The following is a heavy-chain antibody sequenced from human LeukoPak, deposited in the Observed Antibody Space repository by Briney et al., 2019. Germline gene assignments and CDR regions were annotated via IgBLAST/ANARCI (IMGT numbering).Heavy chain of an antibody. V-gene: IGHV3-48*03. J-gene: IGHJ6*03. CDR2: ISSSGSTI. Sequence: QTGGSLRLSCAASGFTFSSYEMNWVRQAPGKGLEWVSYISSSGSTIYYADSVKGRFTISRDNAKNSLYLQMNSLRAEDTAVYYCARQYSSSWYGTTHYYMDVWGKGTTVTISS. CDR1: GFTFSSYE. CDR3: ARQYSSSWYGTTHYYMDV. D-gene: IGHD6-13*01.